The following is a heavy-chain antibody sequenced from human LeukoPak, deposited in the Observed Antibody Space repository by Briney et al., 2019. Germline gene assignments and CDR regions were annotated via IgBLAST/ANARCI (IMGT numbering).Heavy chain of an antibody. CDR2: INTDGSSV. V-gene: IGHV3-74*01. D-gene: IGHD6-13*01. Sequence: PGGSLRLSCAASGLTLGSYWMHWVRQAPGKGLVWVSRINTDGSSVSYADSVKGRFTISRDNAKNTLYLQMNSLRAEDTAVYYCARDARIAIAGLGYYYYGMDVWGKGTPVTVSS. CDR3: ARDARIAIAGLGYYYYGMDV. J-gene: IGHJ6*04. CDR1: GLTLGSYW.